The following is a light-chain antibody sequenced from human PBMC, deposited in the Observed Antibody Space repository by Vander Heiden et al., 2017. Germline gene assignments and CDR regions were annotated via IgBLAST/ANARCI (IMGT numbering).Light chain of an antibody. CDR3: QYRSEWWT. CDR2: DAS. Sequence: EIVFTQSPATLSLSPGERATLSCRASQSVSSYLAWYQQNPGQAPRLLIYDASNRATGIPDRFSGSGAGTDFTLTSSSREPENFAVYYGQYRSEWWTFGQGTKLXIK. CDR1: QSVSSY. V-gene: IGKV3-11*01. J-gene: IGKJ1*01.